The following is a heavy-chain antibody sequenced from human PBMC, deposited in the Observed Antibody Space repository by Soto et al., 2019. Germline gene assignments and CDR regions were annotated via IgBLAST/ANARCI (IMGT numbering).Heavy chain of an antibody. V-gene: IGHV3-30*04. CDR1: GYTFSDYA. CDR2: ISYDGSTK. CDR3: AKARTRFMAWPHFLHGLDI. Sequence: QAQLVESGGGVVQPGRSLRVSCVASGYTFSDYAMHWVRQAPGKGLEWVAVISYDGSTKYFSDSVKDRFTISRDNSRNTLNLQMNNLGPEDTGIYYWAKARTRFMAWPHFLHGLDIWGQGTTVTVSS. J-gene: IGHJ6*02. D-gene: IGHD3-3*01.